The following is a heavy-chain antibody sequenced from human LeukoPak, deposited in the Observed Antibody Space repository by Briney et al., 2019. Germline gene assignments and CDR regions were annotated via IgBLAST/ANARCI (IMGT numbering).Heavy chain of an antibody. V-gene: IGHV6-1*01. Sequence: SQTLSLTCAISGDSVSSNSVTWNWIRQFPSRGLEWLVRTYYRSTWYNDYAVSVRGRITVNPDTSKNQFSLHLNSVTPEDTAVYYCARRLTQYDCFDPWGQGILVTVSS. D-gene: IGHD2-2*01. CDR2: TYYRSTWYN. J-gene: IGHJ5*02. CDR3: ARRLTQYDCFDP. CDR1: GDSVSSNSVT.